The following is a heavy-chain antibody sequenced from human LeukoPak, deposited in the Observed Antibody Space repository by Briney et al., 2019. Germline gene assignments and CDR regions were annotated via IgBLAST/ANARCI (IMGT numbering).Heavy chain of an antibody. CDR3: AKTRPLDSSSWSHGDY. D-gene: IGHD6-13*01. Sequence: PGGSLRLSCAASGFTFSDYWLQWVRQAPGKGLEWVANIKQDGSEKYYVASVKGRFTNSRDNAKNSLYLEMNNLRAEDTAVYYCAKTRPLDSSSWSHGDYWGQGTLVTVSS. V-gene: IGHV3-7*03. CDR1: GFTFSDYW. CDR2: IKQDGSEK. J-gene: IGHJ4*02.